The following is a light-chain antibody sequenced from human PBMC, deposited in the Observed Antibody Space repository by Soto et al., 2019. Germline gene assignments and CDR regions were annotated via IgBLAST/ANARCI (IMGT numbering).Light chain of an antibody. CDR3: QQSHSTPYT. Sequence: DIQMTQSPPSLSASVGERVTITCRASQSISTYLNWYQHKSGKAPKLLIYGASRLQSGVPSRFSGSGSGTDFTLAISNLQPEDFATYFCQQSHSTPYTFGQGAKMEIK. CDR2: GAS. V-gene: IGKV1-39*01. CDR1: QSISTY. J-gene: IGKJ2*01.